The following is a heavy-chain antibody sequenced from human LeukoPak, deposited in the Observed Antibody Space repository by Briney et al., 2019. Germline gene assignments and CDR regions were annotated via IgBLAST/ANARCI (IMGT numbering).Heavy chain of an antibody. J-gene: IGHJ3*02. CDR1: GGTFSSYA. V-gene: IGHV1-69*13. D-gene: IGHD2-2*02. CDR3: ATDCSSTSCYILTDAFDI. Sequence: SVRVSCKASGGTFSSYAISWVRQAPGQGLEWMGGIIPIFGTANYAQKFQGRVTITVDESTSTAYMELSSLRSEDTAVYYCATDCSSTSCYILTDAFDIWGQGTMVTVSS. CDR2: IIPIFGTA.